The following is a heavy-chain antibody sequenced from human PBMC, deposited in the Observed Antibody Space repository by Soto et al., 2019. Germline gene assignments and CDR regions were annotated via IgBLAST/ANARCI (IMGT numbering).Heavy chain of an antibody. CDR2: IWYDGSNK. Sequence: QVQLVESGGGVVQPGRSLRLSCAASGFTFSSYGMHWVRQAPGKGLEWVAVIWYDGSNKYYADSVKGRFTISRDNSKNTLYLQMNSLRAEDTAVYYCARDQDMVVNGGNYFDYWGQGTLVTVSS. J-gene: IGHJ4*02. D-gene: IGHD2-15*01. CDR1: GFTFSSYG. CDR3: ARDQDMVVNGGNYFDY. V-gene: IGHV3-33*01.